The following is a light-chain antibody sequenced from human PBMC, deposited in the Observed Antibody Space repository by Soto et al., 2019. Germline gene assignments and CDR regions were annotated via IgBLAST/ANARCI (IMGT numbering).Light chain of an antibody. CDR2: GAS. CDR1: QSVSGSY. V-gene: IGKV3-20*01. CDR3: QQYGSSPWT. Sequence: EVVLTQSPGTLSLSPGERATLSCRASQSVSGSYLAWYQQKPGRAPRLLIYGASSRATGIPDRFSGSGSGTDFTLTINRLEPEDFAVYYCQQYGSSPWTFGQGTKVDIK. J-gene: IGKJ1*01.